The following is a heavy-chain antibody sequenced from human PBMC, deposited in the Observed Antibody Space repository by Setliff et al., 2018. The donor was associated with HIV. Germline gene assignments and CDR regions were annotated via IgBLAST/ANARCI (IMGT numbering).Heavy chain of an antibody. J-gene: IGHJ4*02. V-gene: IGHV4-39*01. D-gene: IGHD2-2*01. CDR3: ARHVVALGIVVLPAGALDF. CDR1: GVPTSASTYY. Sequence: SETLSLTCTVSGVPTSASTYYWGWIRQPPGKGLDWIGYISYSGKTYYNPSLKSRATISADTSKKQVSLRLTSVTAADTAIYYCARHVVALGIVVLPAGALDFWGPGTLVTVSS. CDR2: ISYSGKT.